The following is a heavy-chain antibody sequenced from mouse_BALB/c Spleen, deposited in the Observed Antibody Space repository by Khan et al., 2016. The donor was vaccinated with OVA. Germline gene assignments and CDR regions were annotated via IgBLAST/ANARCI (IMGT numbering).Heavy chain of an antibody. J-gene: IGHJ2*01. CDR3: ARSRMAN. V-gene: IGHV3-2*02. Sequence: EVQLQESGPGLVKPSQSLSLTCTVTGYSITSDYAWNWLRQFPGNKLEWMGYISYSGSTSYNPSLKSRISITRDTSKNQFFLQLNSVTTEDTATYYCARSRMANWGQGTTLTVSS. CDR1: GYSITSDYA. CDR2: ISYSGST.